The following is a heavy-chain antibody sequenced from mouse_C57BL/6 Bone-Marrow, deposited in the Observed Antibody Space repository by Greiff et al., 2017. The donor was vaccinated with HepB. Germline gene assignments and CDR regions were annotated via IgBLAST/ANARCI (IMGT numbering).Heavy chain of an antibody. Sequence: VQLKESGPGLVQPSQSLSITCTVSGFSLTSYGVHWVRQPPGKGLEWLGVIWSGGSTDYNAAFISRLSISKDNSKSQVFFKMNSLQADDTAIYYCAKNPYDYDVGYYAMDYWGQGTSVTVSS. CDR2: IWSGGST. CDR1: GFSLTSYG. D-gene: IGHD2-4*01. V-gene: IGHV2-4*01. CDR3: AKNPYDYDVGYYAMDY. J-gene: IGHJ4*01.